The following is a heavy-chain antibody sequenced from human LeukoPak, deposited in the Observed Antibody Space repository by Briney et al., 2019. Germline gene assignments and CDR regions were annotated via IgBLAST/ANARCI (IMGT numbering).Heavy chain of an antibody. J-gene: IGHJ5*02. CDR2: ISAYNGNT. V-gene: IGHV1-18*01. CDR3: ARDGARIVVVPAPMIGNWFVP. Sequence: GASVKVSCKASGYTFTSYGISWVRQAPGQGLEWMGWISAYNGNTNYAQKLQGRVTMTRDTSTSTVYMELYSLRSEDTAVYYCARDGARIVVVPAPMIGNWFVPWGQGTLVTVSS. D-gene: IGHD2-2*01. CDR1: GYTFTSYG.